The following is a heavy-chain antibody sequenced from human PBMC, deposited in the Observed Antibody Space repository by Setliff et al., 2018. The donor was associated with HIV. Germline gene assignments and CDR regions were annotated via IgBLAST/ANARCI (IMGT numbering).Heavy chain of an antibody. CDR3: AKDRRGITGTKSCAWFDP. Sequence: GGSLRLSCAASGITVSSNYMSWVRQAPGKGLEWVSVIYSGGSTYYADSVKGRFTISRDNSKNTLYLQMNSLRAEDTAVYYCAKDRRGITGTKSCAWFDPWGQGTLVTVSS. D-gene: IGHD1-7*01. CDR1: GITVSSNY. V-gene: IGHV3-66*01. J-gene: IGHJ5*02. CDR2: IYSGGST.